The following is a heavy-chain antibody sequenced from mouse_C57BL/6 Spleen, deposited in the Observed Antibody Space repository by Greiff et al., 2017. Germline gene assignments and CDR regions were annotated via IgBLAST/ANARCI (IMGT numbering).Heavy chain of an antibody. CDR3: ASRGDYDYDGFAY. CDR2: IWGVGST. Sequence: VKVVESGPGLVAPSQSLSITCTVSGFSLTSYGVDWVRQSPGKGLEWLGVIWGVGSTNYNSALKSRLSISKDNSKSQVFLKMNSLQTDDTAMYYCASRGDYDYDGFAYWGQGTLVTVSA. J-gene: IGHJ3*01. D-gene: IGHD2-4*01. V-gene: IGHV2-6*01. CDR1: GFSLTSYG.